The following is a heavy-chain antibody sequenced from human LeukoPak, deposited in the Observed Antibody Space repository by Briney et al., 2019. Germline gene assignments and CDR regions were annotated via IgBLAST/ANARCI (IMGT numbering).Heavy chain of an antibody. D-gene: IGHD3-22*01. CDR2: IIPIFGTA. J-gene: IGHJ4*02. V-gene: IGHV1-69*05. Sequence: SVKVSCKASGCTFSSYAISWVRQAPGQGLEWMGRIIPIFGTANYAQKFQGRVTITTDESTSTAYMELSSLRSEDTAVYYCARDYYDSSGYYNDYWGQGTLVTVSS. CDR1: GCTFSSYA. CDR3: ARDYYDSSGYYNDY.